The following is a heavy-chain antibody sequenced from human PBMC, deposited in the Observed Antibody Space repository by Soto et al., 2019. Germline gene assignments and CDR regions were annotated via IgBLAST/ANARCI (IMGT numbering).Heavy chain of an antibody. Sequence: ASVKVSCKASGYTFTSYYMHWVRQAPGQGLEWMGIINPRGGSTSYAQKFQGRVTMTRDTSTSTVYMELSSLRSEDTAVYYCARERIAAAGTRGAFDIWGQGTMVTVS. CDR3: ARERIAAAGTRGAFDI. CDR1: GYTFTSYY. V-gene: IGHV1-46*01. J-gene: IGHJ3*02. CDR2: INPRGGST. D-gene: IGHD6-13*01.